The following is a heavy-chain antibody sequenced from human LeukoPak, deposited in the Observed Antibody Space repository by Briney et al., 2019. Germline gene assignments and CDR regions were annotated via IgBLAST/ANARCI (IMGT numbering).Heavy chain of an antibody. D-gene: IGHD4-17*01. CDR3: ARDVHGDYGSGWFDP. CDR2: IMPLFGTA. J-gene: IGHJ5*02. V-gene: IGHV1-69*05. Sequence: ASVKVSCKTSGGTFNNSAISWVRQASGQGLEWLGGIMPLFGTAGYAQKFQGRVTITKDESTRTVYLELTSLTSDDTAVYYCARDVHGDYGSGWFDPWGQGTLVSVSS. CDR1: GGTFNNSA.